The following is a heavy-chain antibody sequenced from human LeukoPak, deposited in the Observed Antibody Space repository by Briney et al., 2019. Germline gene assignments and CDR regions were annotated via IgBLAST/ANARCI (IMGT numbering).Heavy chain of an antibody. J-gene: IGHJ4*02. V-gene: IGHV1-69*06. CDR3: AIPRGGYRNFDY. CDR1: GGTFSSYA. Sequence: ASVKVSCKASGGTFSSYAISWVRQAPGQGLEWMGGIIPIFGTASYAQKFQGRVTITADKSTSTAYMELSSLRSEDTAVYYCAIPRGGYRNFDYWGQGTLVTVSS. D-gene: IGHD5-18*01. CDR2: IIPIFGTA.